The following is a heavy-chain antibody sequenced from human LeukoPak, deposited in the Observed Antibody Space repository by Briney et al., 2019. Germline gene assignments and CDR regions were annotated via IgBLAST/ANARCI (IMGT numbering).Heavy chain of an antibody. Sequence: GRSLRLSCAASGFTFSSYGMHWVRQAPGKGLEWVAVIWYDGSNKYYADSVKGRFTISRDNSKNTLYLQMNSLRAEDTAVYYCARAPIRGDAFDIWGQGTMVTVSS. D-gene: IGHD3-10*01. CDR1: GFTFSSYG. CDR2: IWYDGSNK. V-gene: IGHV3-33*01. J-gene: IGHJ3*02. CDR3: ARAPIRGDAFDI.